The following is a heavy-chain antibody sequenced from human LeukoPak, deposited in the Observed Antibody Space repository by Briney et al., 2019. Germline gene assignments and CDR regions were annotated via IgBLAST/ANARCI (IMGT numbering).Heavy chain of an antibody. CDR2: ISDSGGRT. V-gene: IGHV3-23*01. J-gene: IGHJ4*02. Sequence: PGGPLRLSCAVSGITLSNYGMSWVRQAPGKGLEWVACISDSGGRTNYADSVKGRFTISRDNSKNTLYLQMNSLRAEDTAVYYCAKERIFDYWGQGTLVTVSS. CDR1: GITLSNYG. CDR3: AKERIFDY. D-gene: IGHD3-3*02.